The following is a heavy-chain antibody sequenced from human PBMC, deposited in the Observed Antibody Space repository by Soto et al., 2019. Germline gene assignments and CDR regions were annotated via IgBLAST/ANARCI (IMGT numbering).Heavy chain of an antibody. CDR3: ERDTGYRHRAFDY. J-gene: IGHJ4*02. Sequence: VVSQRDSNAASELTFSSYSMNWISKDPGKGLEWVSYISSSSSTIYYADSVKGRFTISRDNAKNSLYLQMDSLRDEDTSVYYCERDTGYRHRAFDYLGQGTLDT. CDR2: ISSSSSTI. D-gene: IGHD5-18*01. V-gene: IGHV3-48*02. CDR1: ELTFSSYS.